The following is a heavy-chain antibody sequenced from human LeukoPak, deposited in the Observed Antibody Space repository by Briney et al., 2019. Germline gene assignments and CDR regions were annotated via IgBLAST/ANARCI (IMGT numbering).Heavy chain of an antibody. D-gene: IGHD1/OR15-1a*01. V-gene: IGHV1-69*13. CDR1: GGTFSSYA. CDR3: ASREHHPYYYGKDV. CDR2: IIPIFGTA. J-gene: IGHJ6*02. Sequence: SVKVSCKASGGTFSSYAISWVRQAPGQGLEWMGGIIPIFGTANYAQKFQGRVTITADESTSTAYMELSSLRSEDTAVYYCASREHHPYYYGKDVWGQGTTVTVSS.